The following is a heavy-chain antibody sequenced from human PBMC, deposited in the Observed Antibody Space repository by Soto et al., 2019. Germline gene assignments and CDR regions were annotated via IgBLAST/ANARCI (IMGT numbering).Heavy chain of an antibody. CDR1: GFTFSSYA. Sequence: PGGSLRLSCAASGFTFSSYAMSWVRQAPGKGLEWVSAISGSGGSTYYADSVKGRFTISRDNAKNSLYLQMNSLRAEDTAVYYWARDKSVDTAMDSDYYGMDVWGQGTTVTVSS. CDR2: ISGSGGST. D-gene: IGHD5-18*01. CDR3: ARDKSVDTAMDSDYYGMDV. J-gene: IGHJ6*02. V-gene: IGHV3-23*01.